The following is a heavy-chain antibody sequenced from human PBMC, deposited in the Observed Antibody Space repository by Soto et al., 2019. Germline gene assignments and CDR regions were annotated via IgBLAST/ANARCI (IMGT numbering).Heavy chain of an antibody. CDR1: GGSISSSSYY. Sequence: PSETLSLTCTVSGGSISSSSYYWGWIRQPPGKGLEWIGSIYYSGSTYYNPSLKSRVTISVDTSKNQFSLKLSSVTAADTAVYYCATIGANRNYDFWSGYGNPSYYYYGMDVWGQGTTVTVSS. CDR2: IYYSGST. V-gene: IGHV4-39*01. CDR3: ATIGANRNYDFWSGYGNPSYYYYGMDV. D-gene: IGHD3-3*01. J-gene: IGHJ6*02.